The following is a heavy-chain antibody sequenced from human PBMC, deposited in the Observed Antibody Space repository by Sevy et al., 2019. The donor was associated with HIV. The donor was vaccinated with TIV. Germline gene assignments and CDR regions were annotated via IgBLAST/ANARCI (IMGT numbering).Heavy chain of an antibody. J-gene: IGHJ3*02. CDR3: AKGGYCSGGSCYLAAFDI. D-gene: IGHD2-15*01. Sequence: GGSLRLSCAASGFTFSSYAMSWVRRAPGKGLEWVSALSGSGGSTYYADSVKGRFTISRDNSKNTRYLQMNSLRAEDTAVYYCAKGGYCSGGSCYLAAFDIWVQGTMVTVSS. V-gene: IGHV3-23*01. CDR2: LSGSGGST. CDR1: GFTFSSYA.